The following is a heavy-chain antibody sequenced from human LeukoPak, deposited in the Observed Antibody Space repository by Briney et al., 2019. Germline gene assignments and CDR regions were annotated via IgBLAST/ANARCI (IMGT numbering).Heavy chain of an antibody. J-gene: IGHJ4*02. CDR1: GYSISSGYY. D-gene: IGHD3/OR15-3a*01. V-gene: IGHV4-38-2*02. CDR3: ARQTGSGLFILP. Sequence: SETLSLTCTVSGYSISSGYYWGWIRQPPGKGLEWIGSIYHSGSTYYNPSLKSRVAMSVDTSKNRFSLKLTSVTAADTAVYYCARQTGSGLFILPGGQGTLVTVSS. CDR2: IYHSGST.